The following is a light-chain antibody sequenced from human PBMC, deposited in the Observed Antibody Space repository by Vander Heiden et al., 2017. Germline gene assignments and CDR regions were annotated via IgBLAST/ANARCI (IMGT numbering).Light chain of an antibody. Sequence: DIVFTHSPGTLSLSPGERVTLSCRASQGLPSNYFAWYQQKPGQAPRLLIYGASTRATGIPGRFTGGWSETDFTLTITRLEAEDFAGYYCQQYGKSPTLGQGTKVEIK. J-gene: IGKJ1*01. CDR1: QGLPSNY. CDR2: GAS. V-gene: IGKV3-20*01. CDR3: QQYGKSPT.